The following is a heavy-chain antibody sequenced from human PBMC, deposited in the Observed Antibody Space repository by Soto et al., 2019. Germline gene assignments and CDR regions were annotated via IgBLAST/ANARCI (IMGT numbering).Heavy chain of an antibody. J-gene: IGHJ5*02. D-gene: IGHD2-15*01. CDR3: ARAGSDRRRPFAP. Sequence: QVQLQESGPGLVKPSQTLSLTCTVSGGSISSGGYYWSWIGQHPGKGLEWIGYIYYSGSTYYNPSLKSRVTISVHTSKNQFSLKLCSVTAAATPVYYCARAGSDRRRPFAPWGQGTLVTVSS. CDR2: IYYSGST. CDR1: GGSISSGGYY. V-gene: IGHV4-31*03.